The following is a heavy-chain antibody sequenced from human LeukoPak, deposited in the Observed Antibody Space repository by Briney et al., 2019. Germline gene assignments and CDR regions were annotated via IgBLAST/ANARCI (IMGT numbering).Heavy chain of an antibody. D-gene: IGHD6-13*01. CDR2: IYYSGST. CDR1: GGSISSYY. V-gene: IGHV4-59*01. CDR3: ARGHSSSWYYFDY. J-gene: IGHJ4*02. Sequence: SETLSLTCTVSGGSISSYYWSWIRQPPGKGLEWIGYIYYSGSTNYNPSLKSRVTISVDTSKNQFSLKLSSVTAADTAVYYCARGHSSSWYYFDYWGQGTLVTVSS.